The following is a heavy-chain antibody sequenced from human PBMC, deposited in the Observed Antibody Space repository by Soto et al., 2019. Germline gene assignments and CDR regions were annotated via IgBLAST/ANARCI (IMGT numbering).Heavy chain of an antibody. Sequence: GGSLRLSCAASGFTFSTYAMSWVRQAPGKGLVWVSRINPDGSATNYADSVKGRFTISRDNAKNTLYLQMNSLRAEDTAVFYCGRGGSDSPMAPGYWGQGTLVTVSS. V-gene: IGHV3-74*01. J-gene: IGHJ4*02. CDR2: INPDGSAT. CDR3: GRGGSDSPMAPGY. CDR1: GFTFSTYA. D-gene: IGHD5-18*01.